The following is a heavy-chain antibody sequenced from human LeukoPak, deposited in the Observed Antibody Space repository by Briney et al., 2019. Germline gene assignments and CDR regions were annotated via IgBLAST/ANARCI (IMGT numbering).Heavy chain of an antibody. CDR3: ARHWCSSTSCYSLFDY. CDR1: GGSISSSSYY. V-gene: IGHV4-39*01. CDR2: IDYSGST. Sequence: SETLSLTCTVSGGSISSSSYYGGWIRQPPGKGLEWIGSIDYSGSTSYNPSLKSRVTISVDTSKNQFSLKLNSVTAADTAVFYCARHWCSSTSCYSLFDYWGQGTLVTVSS. D-gene: IGHD2-2*01. J-gene: IGHJ4*02.